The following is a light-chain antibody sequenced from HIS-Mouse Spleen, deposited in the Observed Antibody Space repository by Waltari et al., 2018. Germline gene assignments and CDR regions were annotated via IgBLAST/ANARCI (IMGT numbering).Light chain of an antibody. Sequence: QSALTQPPSASGSPGQSVTISCTGTSSDVGGYNYGSWYQQPPGKAPKLMIYEVSKRPSGVPGRFSGSKSGNTASLTVAGLQAEDEADYYCSSYAGSNNSLYVFGTGTKVTVL. CDR1: SSDVGGYNY. CDR2: EVS. V-gene: IGLV2-8*01. J-gene: IGLJ1*01. CDR3: SSYAGSNNSLYV.